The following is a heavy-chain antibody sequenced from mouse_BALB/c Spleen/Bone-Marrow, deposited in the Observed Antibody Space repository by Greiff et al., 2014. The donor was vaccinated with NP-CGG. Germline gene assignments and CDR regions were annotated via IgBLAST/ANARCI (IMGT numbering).Heavy chain of an antibody. CDR2: IDPSDSYT. Sequence: VQLQQSGAELVKPGASVKMSRKASGYTFTSYWMHWVKQRPGQGLEWIGVIDPSDSYTSYNQKFKGKATLTVDTSSSTAYMQLSSLTSEDSAVYYCTRSRDYGNWFAYWGQGTLVTVSA. D-gene: IGHD2-1*01. CDR1: GYTFTSYW. CDR3: TRSRDYGNWFAY. J-gene: IGHJ3*01. V-gene: IGHV1S127*01.